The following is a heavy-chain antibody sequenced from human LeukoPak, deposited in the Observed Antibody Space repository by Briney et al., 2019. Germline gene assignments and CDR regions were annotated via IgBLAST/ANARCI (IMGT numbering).Heavy chain of an antibody. Sequence: SETLSLTCTVSGGSISSYYWSWIRQPAGKGLEWIGRIYTSGGTNYNPSLKSRVTMSVDTSKNQFSLKLSSVTAADTAVYYCARDSQQWLVPLDAFDIWGQGTMVTVSS. J-gene: IGHJ3*02. CDR3: ARDSQQWLVPLDAFDI. CDR2: IYTSGGT. CDR1: GGSISSYY. D-gene: IGHD6-19*01. V-gene: IGHV4-4*07.